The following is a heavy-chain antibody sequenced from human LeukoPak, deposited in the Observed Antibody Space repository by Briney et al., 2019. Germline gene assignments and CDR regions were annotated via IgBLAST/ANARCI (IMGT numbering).Heavy chain of an antibody. D-gene: IGHD2-2*01. CDR1: GFTFSSYA. V-gene: IGHV3-23*01. CDR2: IRGSAGST. Sequence: GGSLRLSRAASGFTFSSYAMSSARQAPGEGLEWVSAIRGSAGSTYYADSVKGRFTITCENSKNTLYLQMNSLRAEDTAVYYCAKDAPVNIVVVPAANSWGQGTLVTVSS. CDR3: AKDAPVNIVVVPAANS. J-gene: IGHJ4*02.